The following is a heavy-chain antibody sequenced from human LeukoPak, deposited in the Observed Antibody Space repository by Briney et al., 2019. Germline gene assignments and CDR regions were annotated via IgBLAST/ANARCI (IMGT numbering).Heavy chain of an antibody. J-gene: IGHJ5*02. CDR2: ISWNSGSI. D-gene: IGHD4-17*01. Sequence: GRSLRLSCAASGFTFDDYAMHWVRQAPGKGLEWVSGISWNSGSIGYADSVKGRFTISRDNAKNSLYLQMNSLRAEDTALYYCARERVTTSSFRFDPWGQGTLVTVSS. CDR1: GFTFDDYA. V-gene: IGHV3-9*01. CDR3: ARERVTTSSFRFDP.